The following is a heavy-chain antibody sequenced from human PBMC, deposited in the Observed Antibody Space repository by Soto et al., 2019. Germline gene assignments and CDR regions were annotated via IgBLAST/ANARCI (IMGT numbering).Heavy chain of an antibody. D-gene: IGHD6-19*01. V-gene: IGHV3-23*01. CDR2: ISGSGGST. Sequence: RSVGSLRLSCAASGFTFSSYTMSWVRQAPGKGLEWVSAISGSGGSTYYADSVKGRFTISRDNSKNTLYLQMNSLRAEDTAVYYCAKAKRQWLVREGRGYGMDVWGQGTTVTVSS. CDR3: AKAKRQWLVREGRGYGMDV. J-gene: IGHJ6*02. CDR1: GFTFSSYT.